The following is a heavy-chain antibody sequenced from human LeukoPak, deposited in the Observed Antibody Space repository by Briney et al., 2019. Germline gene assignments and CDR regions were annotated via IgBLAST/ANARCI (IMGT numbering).Heavy chain of an antibody. CDR1: GFTFSSYA. CDR3: ARDIAAAGTLGY. D-gene: IGHD6-13*01. Sequence: PGGSLRLSGAASGFTFSSYAMHWVRQAPGKGLEWVAVISYDGSNKYYADSVKGRFTISRDNSKNTLYLQMNSLRAEDTAVYYCARDIAAAGTLGYWGQGTLVTVSS. CDR2: ISYDGSNK. V-gene: IGHV3-30-3*01. J-gene: IGHJ4*02.